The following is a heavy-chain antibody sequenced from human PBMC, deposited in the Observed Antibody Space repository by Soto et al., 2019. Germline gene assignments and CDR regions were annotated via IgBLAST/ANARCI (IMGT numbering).Heavy chain of an antibody. J-gene: IGHJ4*02. CDR3: AKAMGGWVTQFYFDY. Sequence: EVQLLESGGGLVQPGGSLRLSCAASGFTFSRHGMSWVRQAPGKGLEWVSALTSGGGTTYYADSVKGRFTISRDNSKNTLYLQMNSLIVEDTAVYYCAKAMGGWVTQFYFDYWGQGALVTVSS. CDR1: GFTFSRHG. CDR2: LTSGGGTT. V-gene: IGHV3-23*01. D-gene: IGHD2-21*02.